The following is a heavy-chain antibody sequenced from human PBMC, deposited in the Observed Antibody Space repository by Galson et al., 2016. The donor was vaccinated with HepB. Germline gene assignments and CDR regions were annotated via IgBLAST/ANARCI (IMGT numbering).Heavy chain of an antibody. Sequence: SLRLSCAASGFTFSDYYMGWIRQAPGQGLEWISYISSSSSYTNYADSVKGRFTISRDNAKKSLYLQMSSLRAEDTAVYFCARYFGGGLYYDSRGHYFDSWGQGILVTVSS. D-gene: IGHD3-22*01. J-gene: IGHJ4*02. CDR2: ISSSSSYT. CDR1: GFTFSDYY. CDR3: ARYFGGGLYYDSRGHYFDS. V-gene: IGHV3-11*03.